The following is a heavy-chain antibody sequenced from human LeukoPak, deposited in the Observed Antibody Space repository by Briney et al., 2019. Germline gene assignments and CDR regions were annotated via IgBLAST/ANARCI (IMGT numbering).Heavy chain of an antibody. CDR2: ISAYNGNT. V-gene: IGHV1-18*01. D-gene: IGHD3-10*01. CDR1: AYTFPSYG. Sequence: ASVKVSCKASAYTFPSYGITWVRQAPGQGLEWMGWISAYNGNTNYAQKLQGRVTMTTDTSTSTAYMELRSLRSDDTAVYYCARVLLWFGEFDYWGQGTLVTVSS. CDR3: ARVLLWFGEFDY. J-gene: IGHJ4*02.